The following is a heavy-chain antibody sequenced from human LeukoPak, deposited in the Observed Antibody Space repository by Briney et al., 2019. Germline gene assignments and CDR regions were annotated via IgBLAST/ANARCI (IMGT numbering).Heavy chain of an antibody. D-gene: IGHD5-18*01. CDR3: ARILRGYSYGLQKKYYYYYYMDV. Sequence: PSETLSLTCAVYGGSFSGYYWSWIRQPPGKGLEWIGEINHSGSTNYNPSLKSRVTISVDTPKNQFSLKLSSVTAADTAVYYCARILRGYSYGLQKKYYYYYYMDVWGKGTTVTVSS. V-gene: IGHV4-34*01. J-gene: IGHJ6*03. CDR2: INHSGST. CDR1: GGSFSGYY.